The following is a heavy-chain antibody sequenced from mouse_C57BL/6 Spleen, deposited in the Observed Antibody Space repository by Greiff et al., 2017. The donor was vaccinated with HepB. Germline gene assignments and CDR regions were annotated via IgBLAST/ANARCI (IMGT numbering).Heavy chain of an antibody. CDR3: ARMIYYGYDDYAMDY. CDR1: GFSLTSYG. D-gene: IGHD2-2*01. J-gene: IGHJ4*01. CDR2: IWSGGST. Sequence: VQRVESGPGLVQPSQSLSITCTVSGFSLTSYGVHWVRQSPGKGLEWLGVIWSGGSTDYNAAFISRLSISKDNSKSQVFFKMNSLQADDTAIYYCARMIYYGYDDYAMDYWGQGTSVTVSS. V-gene: IGHV2-2*01.